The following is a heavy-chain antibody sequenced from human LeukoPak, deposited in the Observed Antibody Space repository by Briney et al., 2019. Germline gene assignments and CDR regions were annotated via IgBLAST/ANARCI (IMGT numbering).Heavy chain of an antibody. D-gene: IGHD2-15*01. J-gene: IGHJ4*02. CDR3: ARVLVVVAATQPGVDY. CDR2: INPNSGDT. V-gene: IGHV1-2*02. CDR1: GYIFTGYY. Sequence: VASVKVSCKASGYIFTGYYMHWVRQAPGQGLEWMGWINPNSGDTNYAQKFQGRVTMTRDTSISTAYMELSRLRSDDTAVYYCARVLVVVAATQPGVDYWGQGTLVTVSS.